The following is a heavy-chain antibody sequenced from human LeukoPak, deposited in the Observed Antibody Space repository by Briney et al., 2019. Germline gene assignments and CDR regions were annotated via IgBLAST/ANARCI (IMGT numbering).Heavy chain of an antibody. CDR1: GFTFSSYS. V-gene: IGHV3-48*01. J-gene: IGHJ6*03. D-gene: IGHD3-22*01. CDR3: AREGQYYYDSSGYYLDYYYYYMDV. CDR2: ISSSSSTI. Sequence: GGSLRLSCAASGFTFSSYSMNWVRQAPGKGLEWVSYISSSSSTIYYADSVKGRFTISRDNAKNSLYLQMNSLRAEDTAVYYCAREGQYYYDSSGYYLDYYYYYMDVWGKGTTVTVSS.